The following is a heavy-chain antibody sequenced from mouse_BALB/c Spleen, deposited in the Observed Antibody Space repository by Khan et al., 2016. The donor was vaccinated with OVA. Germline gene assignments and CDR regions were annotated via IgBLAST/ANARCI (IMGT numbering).Heavy chain of an antibody. CDR1: GSTFTDYN. J-gene: IGHJ3*01. CDR3: AREWVAWVPY. V-gene: IGHV1-77*01. CDR2: IYPGSNNT. Sequence: QVQLQQSGAELARPGASVKLSCKASGSTFTDYNINWVKQRTGQGLEWIGEIYPGSNNTYYNEKFKGKATLTADKYSSTAYMQLSSLTSEDSAGYLCAREWVAWVPYWDQGTLVTVSA.